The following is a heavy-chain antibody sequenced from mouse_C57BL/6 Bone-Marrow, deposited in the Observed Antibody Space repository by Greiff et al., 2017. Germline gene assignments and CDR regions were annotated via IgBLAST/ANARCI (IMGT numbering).Heavy chain of an antibody. V-gene: IGHV5-4*01. Sequence: EVQLVESGGGLVKPGGSLKLSCAASGFTFSSYAMSWVRQTPEKRLEWVATISDGGSYTYYPDNVKGRFTISRDNAKNNLYLQMSHLKSEDTAMYYCARDRGAYYSNPFDYWGQGTTLTVSS. J-gene: IGHJ2*01. D-gene: IGHD2-5*01. CDR2: ISDGGSYT. CDR3: ARDRGAYYSNPFDY. CDR1: GFTFSSYA.